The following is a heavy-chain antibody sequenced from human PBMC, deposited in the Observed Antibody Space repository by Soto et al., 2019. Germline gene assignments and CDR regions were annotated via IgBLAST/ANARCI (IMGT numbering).Heavy chain of an antibody. D-gene: IGHD6-13*01. CDR2: INHSGST. V-gene: IGHV4-34*01. Sequence: PSETLSLTCAVYGGSFSGYYWSWIRQPPGKGLEWIGEINHSGSTNYNPSLKSRVTISVDTSKNQFSLKLSSVTAADTAVYYCARHSSSWLYVGWFGPWGQGTLVTVSS. CDR1: GGSFSGYY. CDR3: ARHSSSWLYVGWFGP. J-gene: IGHJ5*02.